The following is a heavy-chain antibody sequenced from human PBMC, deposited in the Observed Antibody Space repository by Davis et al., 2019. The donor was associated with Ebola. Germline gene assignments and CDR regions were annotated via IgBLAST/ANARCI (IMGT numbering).Heavy chain of an antibody. D-gene: IGHD5-24*01. Sequence: GESLKISCAASGFSFSNSWIHWVRQAPGKGLVWVSRISSDGSSTNYSDSVKGRFTISRDNAKYMVYLQMNSLRAEDTAVYYCARVAYGHYNRWFDPWGQGTLVTVSS. CDR2: ISSDGSST. J-gene: IGHJ5*02. CDR3: ARVAYGHYNRWFDP. CDR1: GFSFSNSW. V-gene: IGHV3-74*01.